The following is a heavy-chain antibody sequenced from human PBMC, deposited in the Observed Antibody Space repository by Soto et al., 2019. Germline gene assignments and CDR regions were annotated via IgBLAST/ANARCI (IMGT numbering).Heavy chain of an antibody. D-gene: IGHD3-10*01. J-gene: IGHJ4*02. CDR3: AIFGGSVSG. V-gene: IGHV1-3*01. Sequence: ASVKASCKASGYTFTRYTMYWVRQAPGQRLECMGWINAGNDNIKYSQKFQGRVTITTDTSASTAYMDLTSLRSEDPAVYYCAIFGGSVSGWGQGTLVTVSS. CDR1: GYTFTRYT. CDR2: INAGNDNI.